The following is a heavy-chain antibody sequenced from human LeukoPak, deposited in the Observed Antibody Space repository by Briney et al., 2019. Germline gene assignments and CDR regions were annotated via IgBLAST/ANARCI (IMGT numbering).Heavy chain of an antibody. CDR3: ARDLGIAVAGRYFDY. CDR1: GYTFTSYG. V-gene: IGHV1-18*04. Sequence: GASVKVSSKASGYTFTSYGISWVRQAPGQGLEWMGWISAYNGNTNYAQKLQGRVTMTTDTSTSTAYMELRSLRSDDTAVYYCARDLGIAVAGRYFDYWGQGTLVTVSS. D-gene: IGHD6-19*01. CDR2: ISAYNGNT. J-gene: IGHJ4*02.